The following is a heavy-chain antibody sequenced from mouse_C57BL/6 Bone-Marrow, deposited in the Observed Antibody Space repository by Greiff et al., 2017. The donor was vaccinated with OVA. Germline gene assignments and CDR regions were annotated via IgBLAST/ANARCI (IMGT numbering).Heavy chain of an antibody. J-gene: IGHJ2*01. D-gene: IGHD1-1*01. CDR2: INPNNGGT. V-gene: IGHV1-26*01. CDR3: ARSGIYYYGSSYDDY. Sequence: VQLQQSGPELVKPGASVKISCKASGYTFTDYYMNWVKQSHGKSLEWIGDINPNNGGTSYNQKFKGKATLTVDKSSSTAYMELRSLTSEDSAVYYCARSGIYYYGSSYDDYWGQGTTLTVSS. CDR1: GYTFTDYY.